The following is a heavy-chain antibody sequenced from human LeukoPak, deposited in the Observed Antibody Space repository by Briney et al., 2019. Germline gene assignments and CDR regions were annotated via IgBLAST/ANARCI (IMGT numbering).Heavy chain of an antibody. D-gene: IGHD1-26*01. CDR2: IYSSGST. CDR1: GGSISSYY. V-gene: IGHV4-59*01. J-gene: IGHJ6*03. CDR3: ARGDYYYMDV. Sequence: SETLFLTCSVSGGSISSYYWSWIRQPPGKGLEWIGYIYSSGSTNYNPSLKSRVTISADTSKNQFSLKLSSVTAADTAVYYCARGDYYYMDVWGKGTTVTVPS.